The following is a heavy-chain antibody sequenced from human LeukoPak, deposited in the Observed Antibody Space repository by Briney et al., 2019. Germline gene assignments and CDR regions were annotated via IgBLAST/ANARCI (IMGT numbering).Heavy chain of an antibody. CDR1: GLTFSSHW. CDR3: AKGAQVLRYFDWLLTAFDY. V-gene: IGHV3-23*01. CDR2: ISGSGGST. Sequence: GGSLRLSCAASGLTFSSHWMHWVRQAPGKGLEWVSAISGSGGSTYYADSVKGRFTISRDNSKNTLYLQMNSLRAEDTAVYYCAKGAQVLRYFDWLLTAFDYWGQGTLVTVSS. J-gene: IGHJ4*02. D-gene: IGHD3-9*01.